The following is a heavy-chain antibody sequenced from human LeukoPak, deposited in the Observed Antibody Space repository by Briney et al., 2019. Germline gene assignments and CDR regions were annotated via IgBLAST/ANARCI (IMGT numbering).Heavy chain of an antibody. CDR1: GFTFSSYA. CDR2: IYHSGRT. V-gene: IGHV4-4*02. Sequence: GSLRLSCAASGFTFSSYAMHWVRQPPGKGLEWIGEIYHSGRTNYNPSLKSRLTILVEKSKNQFSLKLNSVTAADTAVYYCARGRVIAVAGWGPWELPPAGHDYWGQGTLVTVSS. J-gene: IGHJ4*02. D-gene: IGHD6-19*01. CDR3: ARGRVIAVAGWGPWELPPAGHDY.